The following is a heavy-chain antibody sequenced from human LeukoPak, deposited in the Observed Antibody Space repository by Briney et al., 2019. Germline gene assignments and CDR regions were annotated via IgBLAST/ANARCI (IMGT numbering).Heavy chain of an antibody. J-gene: IGHJ4*02. CDR1: RFTFSSYA. CDR3: AKDRLPLSSAYYYVPFDY. Sequence: PGGSLRLSCAASRFTFSSYAMSWVRQAPGKGLEWVSAISGSGGSTYYADSVKGRFTISRDNSKNTLYLQMNSLRAEDTAVYYCAKDRLPLSSAYYYVPFDYWGQGTLVTVSS. D-gene: IGHD3-22*01. CDR2: ISGSGGST. V-gene: IGHV3-23*01.